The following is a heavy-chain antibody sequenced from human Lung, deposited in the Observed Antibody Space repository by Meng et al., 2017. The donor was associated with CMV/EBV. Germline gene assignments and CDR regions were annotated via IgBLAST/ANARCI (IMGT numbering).Heavy chain of an antibody. CDR3: LRGSAGSV. V-gene: IGHV4-4*02. Sequence: EAAPAVVTASATLSFTCGTYDCSHANQAWRAPGHQPPGKGLEWIGEVAHRGSSDYNPNLKSRVSMSIDKSKNQFSLKLTAVTAAYTGAYHCLRGSAGSVWGQGTLVTVSS. CDR2: VAHRGSS. CDR1: DCSHANQAW. J-gene: IGHJ1*01. D-gene: IGHD3-10*01.